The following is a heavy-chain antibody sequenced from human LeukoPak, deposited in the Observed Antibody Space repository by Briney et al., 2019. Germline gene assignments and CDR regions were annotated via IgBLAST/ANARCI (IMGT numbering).Heavy chain of an antibody. D-gene: IGHD3-22*01. CDR2: IYPGDSDT. CDR3: ARHQVYDSSGYHPLGAFDI. J-gene: IGHJ3*02. Sequence: GESLKISCKVSGYIFTTYWIGWVRQMPGKGLEWMGIIYPGDSDTRYSPSLQGHVTMSADKSISTAYLQWSSLKASDTAMYYCARHQVYDSSGYHPLGAFDIWGQGTMVTVSS. V-gene: IGHV5-51*01. CDR1: GYIFTTYW.